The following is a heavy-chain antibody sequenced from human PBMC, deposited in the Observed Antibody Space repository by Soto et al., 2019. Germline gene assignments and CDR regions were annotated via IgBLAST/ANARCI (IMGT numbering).Heavy chain of an antibody. CDR2: IHYTGSS. CDR3: ARSYPNTIFGVVPSRGLDV. V-gene: IGHV4-59*01. Sequence: SETLSLTCIVSGVSISSNYWSWIRQPPGKGLEWIGYIHYTGSSNFHPSLKNRVIISVDTSKNQFSLKLSSVTAADTAVYYCARSYPNTIFGVVPSRGLDVWGQGTTVTVSS. J-gene: IGHJ6*02. D-gene: IGHD3-3*01. CDR1: GVSISSNY.